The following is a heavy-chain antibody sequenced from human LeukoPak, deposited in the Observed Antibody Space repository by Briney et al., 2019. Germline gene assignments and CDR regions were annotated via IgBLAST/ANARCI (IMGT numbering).Heavy chain of an antibody. D-gene: IGHD2-2*01. CDR2: INAGNGNT. CDR3: ARAVVPAAMWYDY. Sequence: GASVKVSCKASGYTFTSYAMHWVRQAPGQRLEWMGWINAGNGNTKYSQKFQGRVTITRDTSASTAYMELSSLRSDDTAVYYCARAVVPAAMWYDYWGQGTLVTVSS. CDR1: GYTFTSYA. V-gene: IGHV1-3*01. J-gene: IGHJ4*02.